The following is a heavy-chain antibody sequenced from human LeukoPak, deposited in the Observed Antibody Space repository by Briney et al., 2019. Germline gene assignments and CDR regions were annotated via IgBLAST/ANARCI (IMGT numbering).Heavy chain of an antibody. V-gene: IGHV6-1*01. Sequence: SQTLSLTCAISGDSVSSNSAAWNWLRQSPSRGLEWLGRTYYRSTWYNDYAVSVRSRIIINPDTSENQFSLQLNSVTPEDTAVYYCARDQGALNSWGQGTLVTVSS. D-gene: IGHD1-26*01. CDR1: GDSVSSNSAA. CDR3: ARDQGALNS. J-gene: IGHJ4*02. CDR2: TYYRSTWYN.